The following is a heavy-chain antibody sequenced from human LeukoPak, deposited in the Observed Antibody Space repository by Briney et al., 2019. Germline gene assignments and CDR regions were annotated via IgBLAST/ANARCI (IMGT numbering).Heavy chain of an antibody. J-gene: IGHJ6*04. V-gene: IGHV1-69*05. Sequence: KASGGTFTTNAISWVRQAPGQGLEWMGGIIPMFRTAKYAQKFQGRVTMTRDTSTSTVYMELSSLRSEDTAVYYCARDLLGRGYSYGLGPGDVWGKGTTVTVSS. CDR3: ARDLLGRGYSYGLGPGDV. D-gene: IGHD5-18*01. CDR1: GGTFTTNA. CDR2: IIPMFRTA.